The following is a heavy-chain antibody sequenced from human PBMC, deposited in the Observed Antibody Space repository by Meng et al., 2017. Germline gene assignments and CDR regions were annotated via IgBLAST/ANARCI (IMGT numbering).Heavy chain of an antibody. D-gene: IGHD5-12*01. CDR3: ARQRGPDF. Sequence: VQLQQWGVGLLGPSETLSLTCSVYGGSFSGYYWNWIRQPPGKGLEWIGEINEFGSTNYNPSLKSRVTILVDTSKNQFSLKLRSVTAADTAVYYCARQRGPDFWGQGSLVTVSS. J-gene: IGHJ4*02. CDR1: GGSFSGYY. CDR2: INEFGST. V-gene: IGHV4-34*01.